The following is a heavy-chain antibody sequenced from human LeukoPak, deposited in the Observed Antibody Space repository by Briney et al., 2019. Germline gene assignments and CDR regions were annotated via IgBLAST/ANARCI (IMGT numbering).Heavy chain of an antibody. CDR3: TRVQGSSSAYFDY. V-gene: IGHV3-7*01. CDR2: IKQDGSEK. CDR1: GFTFSSYW. D-gene: IGHD6-6*01. Sequence: PGGSLRLSCAASGFTFSSYWMSWVRQAPGKGLEWVANIKQDGSEKYYVDSVKGRFTISRDNAKNSLYLQMNSLRAEDTAVYYCTRVQGSSSAYFDYWGQGTLVTVSS. J-gene: IGHJ4*02.